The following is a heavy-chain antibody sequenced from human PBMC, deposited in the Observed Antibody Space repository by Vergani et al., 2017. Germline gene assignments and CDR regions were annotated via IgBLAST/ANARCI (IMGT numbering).Heavy chain of an antibody. J-gene: IGHJ4*02. Sequence: EVQLLESGGGLVQPGGSLRLSCAASGFTFSSYAMSWVRQAPGKGLEWVSAISGSGGSTYYSDSVKGRFTISRDNSKNTLYLQMNSLRAEDTAVYYCAKDRRIVGALRYFDYWGQGTLVTVSS. CDR2: ISGSGGST. CDR3: AKDRRIVGALRYFDY. D-gene: IGHD1-26*01. CDR1: GFTFSSYA. V-gene: IGHV3-23*01.